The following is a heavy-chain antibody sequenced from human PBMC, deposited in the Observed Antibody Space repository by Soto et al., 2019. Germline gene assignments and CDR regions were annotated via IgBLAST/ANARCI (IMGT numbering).Heavy chain of an antibody. Sequence: EVQLVESGGGLVQPGGSLRLSCAASGFTLSGRSMHWVRQAPGKGLVWVSCIDNAGTDSTYADSVKGRLTSYRDNAKNMRYLQMNSLRVEDTAVYYCARGGFGPDVWGKGPRVTVSS. CDR3: ARGGFGPDV. J-gene: IGHJ6*04. CDR2: IDNAGTDS. V-gene: IGHV3-74*01. CDR1: GFTLSGRS. D-gene: IGHD3-10*01.